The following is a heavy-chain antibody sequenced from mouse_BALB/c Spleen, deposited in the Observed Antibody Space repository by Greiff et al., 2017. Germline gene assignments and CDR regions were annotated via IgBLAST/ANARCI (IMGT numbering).Heavy chain of an antibody. J-gene: IGHJ2*01. CDR2: ISSGGST. V-gene: IGHV5-6-5*01. CDR3: ASGGVGFDY. D-gene: IGHD1-1*01. Sequence: DVMLVESGGGLVKPGGSLKLSCAASGFTFSSYAMSWVRQTPEKRLEWVASISSGGSTYYPDSVKGRFTISRDNARNILYLQMSSLRSEDTAMYYCASGGVGFDYWGQGTTLTVSS. CDR1: GFTFSSYA.